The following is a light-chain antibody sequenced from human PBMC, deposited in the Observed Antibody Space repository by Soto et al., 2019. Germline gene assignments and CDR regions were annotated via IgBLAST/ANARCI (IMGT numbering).Light chain of an antibody. V-gene: IGKV3-11*01. J-gene: IGKJ4*01. CDR2: DSS. CDR3: QHRSNWPLT. CDR1: QSVNSY. Sequence: DIVLTQSPATLSLSPGEGATLSCRASQSVNSYLVWYQQKPGQAPRLLIYDSSNRATGIPARFSGSGSGTHFTLTISSLAPEDFAVYCCQHRSNWPLTFGGGTKVEIK.